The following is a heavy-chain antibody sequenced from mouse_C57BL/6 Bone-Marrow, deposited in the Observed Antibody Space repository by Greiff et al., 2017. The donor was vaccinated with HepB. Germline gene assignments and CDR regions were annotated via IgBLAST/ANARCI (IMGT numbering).Heavy chain of an antibody. CDR2: IWSGGST. CDR3: ARLTHYYAMDY. V-gene: IGHV2-2*01. CDR1: GFSFTSYG. Sequence: VKLMESGPGLVQPSQSLSITCTVSGFSFTSYGVHWVRQSPGKGLEWLGVIWSGGSTDYNAAFISRMSISKENSKSQVFCKMNSLQADDTAIYYCARLTHYYAMDYWGQGTSVTVSS. J-gene: IGHJ4*01.